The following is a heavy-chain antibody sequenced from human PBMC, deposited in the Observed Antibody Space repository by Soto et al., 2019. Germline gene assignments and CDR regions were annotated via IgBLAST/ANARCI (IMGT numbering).Heavy chain of an antibody. CDR2: IYYSGST. J-gene: IGHJ6*04. CDR1: GGSISSDGNY. Sequence: SETLSLTCTVSGGSISSDGNYWSWIRQHPGKGLEWIGYIYYSGSTYYNPSLKSRVTISVETSKNQFSLKLNSVTAADTAVYYCARARMVRGIIYYYGMDVWGEGTKVTVSS. V-gene: IGHV4-31*03. CDR3: ARARMVRGIIYYYGMDV. D-gene: IGHD3-10*01.